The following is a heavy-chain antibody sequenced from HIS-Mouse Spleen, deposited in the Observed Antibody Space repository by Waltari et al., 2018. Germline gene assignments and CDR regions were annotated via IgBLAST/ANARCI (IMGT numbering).Heavy chain of an antibody. CDR1: GFSLSTSGMC. CDR3: ARIAEGYSSGWYAFDY. CDR2: IDWDEDK. J-gene: IGHJ4*02. Sequence: QVTLRESGPALVKPTQTLTLTCTFSGFSLSTSGMCVSWIRQPPGKALEWLARIDWDEDKYYSTSLKTRLTISKETSKNQVVLTMTNMDPVDTATYYCARIAEGYSSGWYAFDYWGQGTLVTVSS. V-gene: IGHV2-70*15. D-gene: IGHD6-19*01.